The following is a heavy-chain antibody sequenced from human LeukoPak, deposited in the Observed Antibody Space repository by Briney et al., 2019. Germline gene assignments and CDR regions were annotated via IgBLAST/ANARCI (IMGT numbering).Heavy chain of an antibody. Sequence: PSETLSLTCAVYGGSFSGYYWSWIRQPPGKGLEWIGEINHSGSTNYNPSLKSRVTISVDTSKNQFSLKLSSVTAADTAVYYCARGFGRFPPAFNIGGQGKMVTVS. CDR2: INHSGST. CDR1: GGSFSGYY. D-gene: IGHD3-10*01. CDR3: ARGFGRFPPAFNI. J-gene: IGHJ3*02. V-gene: IGHV4-34*01.